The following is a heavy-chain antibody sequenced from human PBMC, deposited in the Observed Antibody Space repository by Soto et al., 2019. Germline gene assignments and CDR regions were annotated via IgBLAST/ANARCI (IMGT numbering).Heavy chain of an antibody. V-gene: IGHV3-23*01. CDR3: AKDLSRGYCSSTSCYGTYYYYGMDV. Sequence: GGSLRLSCAASGFTFSSYWMSWVRQAPGKGLEWVANIKQDGSGGSTYYADSVKGQFTISRDNSKNTLYLQMNSLRAEDTAVYYCAKDLSRGYCSSTSCYGTYYYYGMDVWGQGTTVTVSS. D-gene: IGHD2-2*01. CDR1: GFTFSSYW. J-gene: IGHJ6*02. CDR2: IKQDGSGGST.